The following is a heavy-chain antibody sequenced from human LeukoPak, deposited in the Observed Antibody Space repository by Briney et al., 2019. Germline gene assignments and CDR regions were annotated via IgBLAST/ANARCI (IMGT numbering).Heavy chain of an antibody. D-gene: IGHD6-6*01. CDR1: GFTFTSYW. V-gene: IGHV3-7*01. J-gene: IGHJ5*02. Sequence: GGSLRLSCAASGFTFTSYWMTWVRQAPGKGLEWVANIKRDGSEKYYVDSVKGRFTISRDNAKNSLYLQMNSLRAEDTAVYYCAKSSDSSSSRDWFDPWGQGTLVTVSS. CDR2: IKRDGSEK. CDR3: AKSSDSSSSRDWFDP.